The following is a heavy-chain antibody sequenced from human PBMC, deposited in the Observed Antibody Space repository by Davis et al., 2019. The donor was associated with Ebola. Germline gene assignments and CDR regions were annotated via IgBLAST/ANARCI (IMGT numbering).Heavy chain of an antibody. D-gene: IGHD2-2*01. CDR3: ARYCSSNTCNLFDF. CDR1: GGSFSGYY. CDR2: IDHSGRT. J-gene: IGHJ5*01. Sequence: PSETLSLICAVYGGSFSGYYWTWIRQPPGKGLEWIGEIDHSGRTTWNASLKSRVTISVDTSKNQFSLKLTSVTAADTAVYYCARYCSSNTCNLFDFWGQGSLVTVSS. V-gene: IGHV4-34*01.